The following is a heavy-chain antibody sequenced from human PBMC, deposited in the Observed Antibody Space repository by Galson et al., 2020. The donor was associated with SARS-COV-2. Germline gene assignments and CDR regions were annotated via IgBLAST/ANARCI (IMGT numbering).Heavy chain of an antibody. J-gene: IGHJ4*01. Sequence: SETLSLTCTVSGGSINSSSHYWGWIRQPPGKGLEWIGHIYSSGSTYHNPSHKSRVTISVDTSKNQFSLKLNSVTAADTSVVYCARRSYDVSVAYYIPRPTYYFDCWGHGALVTVSS. CDR2: IYSSGST. V-gene: IGHV4-39*01. CDR1: GGSINSSSHY. CDR3: ARRSYDVSVAYYIPRPTYYFDC. D-gene: IGHD3-16*01.